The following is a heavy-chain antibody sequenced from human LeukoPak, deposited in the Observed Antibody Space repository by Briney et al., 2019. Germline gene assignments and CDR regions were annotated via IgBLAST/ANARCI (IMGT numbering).Heavy chain of an antibody. CDR1: GFTFSSYD. Sequence: GGSLRLSCAASGFTFSSYDMHWVRQAPGKGLEWVAVIWYDGSNKYYADSVKGRFTISRDNSKNTLYLQMNSLRAEDTAVYYCAKSSTSPPRDYYYYMDVWGKGTTVTVSS. CDR3: AKSSTSPPRDYYYYMDV. CDR2: IWYDGSNK. V-gene: IGHV3-33*06. J-gene: IGHJ6*03. D-gene: IGHD2-2*01.